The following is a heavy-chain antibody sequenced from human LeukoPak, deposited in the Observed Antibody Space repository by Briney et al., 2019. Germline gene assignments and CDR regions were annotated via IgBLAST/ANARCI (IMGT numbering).Heavy chain of an antibody. J-gene: IGHJ4*02. CDR2: INHSGST. Sequence: SETLSLTCAVYGGSFSGYYWSWIRQPPGKGLEWIGEINHSGSTNYNPSLKSRVTISVDTSKNQFSLKLSSVTAADTAVYYCARLYSTGPFDYWAQGTLVTVSS. D-gene: IGHD6-25*01. V-gene: IGHV4-34*01. CDR3: ARLYSTGPFDY. CDR1: GGSFSGYY.